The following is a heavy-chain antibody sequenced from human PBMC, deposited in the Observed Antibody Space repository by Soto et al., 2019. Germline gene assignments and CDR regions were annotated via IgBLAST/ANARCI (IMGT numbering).Heavy chain of an antibody. Sequence: EVQLLESGGGLVQPGGSLRLSCAASGFTFSNFDMSWVRQPPGKGLEWVSGISTSGGTTYYADSVKGRFTSSRDNSKNTLYLQMTSLRAEDTAVYYCATGTAAPAHWGQGTLVTVSS. J-gene: IGHJ1*01. CDR3: ATGTAAPAH. CDR1: GFTFSNFD. D-gene: IGHD6-13*01. V-gene: IGHV3-23*01. CDR2: ISTSGGTT.